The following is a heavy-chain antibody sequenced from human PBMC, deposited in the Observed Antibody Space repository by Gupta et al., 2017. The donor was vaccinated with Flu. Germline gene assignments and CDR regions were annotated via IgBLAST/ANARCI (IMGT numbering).Heavy chain of an antibody. Sequence: QVQLVESGGGVVQPGRSLRLSCAASGFTFSSYGMPWVRQAPGKGLDWVAVISYDGSNKYYAASVKGRFTISRDNSKNTMYLQMNSLRAEDTAVYYCAKCESSSSLGILDYWGQGTLVTVSS. D-gene: IGHD6-6*01. CDR2: ISYDGSNK. CDR3: AKCESSSSLGILDY. V-gene: IGHV3-30*18. CDR1: GFTFSSYG. J-gene: IGHJ4*02.